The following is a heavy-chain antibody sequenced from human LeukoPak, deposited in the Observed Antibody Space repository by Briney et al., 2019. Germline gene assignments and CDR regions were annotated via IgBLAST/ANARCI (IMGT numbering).Heavy chain of an antibody. Sequence: SGPTLVNPTQTLTLTCTFSGFSLYSGGVGVGWIRQPPGKALEWLAVIYWDDDKRYNPSLRSRLTMSKNASKSQVFLVMSNMDPVDTVTYCCAHRRPGHLTGWDNSYFDNWGPGTLVTVSS. CDR2: IYWDDDK. CDR3: AHRRPGHLTGWDNSYFDN. J-gene: IGHJ4*02. V-gene: IGHV2-5*02. D-gene: IGHD1/OR15-1a*01. CDR1: GFSLYSGGVG.